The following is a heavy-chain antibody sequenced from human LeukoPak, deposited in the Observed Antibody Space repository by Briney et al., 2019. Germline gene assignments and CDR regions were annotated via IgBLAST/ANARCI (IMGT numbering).Heavy chain of an antibody. CDR3: AKDLRYYGSGSYQFDY. CDR1: GFNFSSYA. CDR2: ISGSGGST. V-gene: IGHV3-23*01. J-gene: IGHJ4*02. D-gene: IGHD3-10*01. Sequence: GGSLRLSCAASGFNFSSYAMSWVRQAPGKGLEWVSAISGSGGSTYYADSVKGRFTISRDNSKNTLYLQMNSLRAEDTAVYYCAKDLRYYGSGSYQFDYWGQGTLVTVSS.